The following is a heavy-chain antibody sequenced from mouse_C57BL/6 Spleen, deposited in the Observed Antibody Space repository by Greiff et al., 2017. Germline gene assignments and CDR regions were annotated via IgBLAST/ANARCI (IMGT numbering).Heavy chain of an antibody. J-gene: IGHJ3*01. Sequence: VQLQQSGAELVRPGASVKLSCTASGFNIKDDYMHWVKQRPEQGLEWIGWIDPENGDTDNASKFQGKATITADTSSNTAYLQLSSLTSEDTAVYYCTPYGNYVDWFAYWGQGTLVTVSA. CDR1: GFNIKDDY. D-gene: IGHD2-1*01. CDR2: IDPENGDT. CDR3: TPYGNYVDWFAY. V-gene: IGHV14-4*01.